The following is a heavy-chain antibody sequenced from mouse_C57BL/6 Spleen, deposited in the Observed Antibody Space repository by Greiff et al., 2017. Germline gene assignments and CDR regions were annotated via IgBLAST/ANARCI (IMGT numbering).Heavy chain of an antibody. CDR2: INYDGSST. CDR3: ARESYGNYFYCDY. CDR1: GFTFSDYY. D-gene: IGHD2-1*01. Sequence: EVKLVESEGGLVQPGSSMKLSCTASGFTFSDYYMAWVRQVPEKGLEWVANINYDGSSTYYLDSLKSRFIISRDNAKNILYLQMSSLKSEDTATYYCARESYGNYFYCDYGGQGTTLTVSS. V-gene: IGHV5-16*01. J-gene: IGHJ2*01.